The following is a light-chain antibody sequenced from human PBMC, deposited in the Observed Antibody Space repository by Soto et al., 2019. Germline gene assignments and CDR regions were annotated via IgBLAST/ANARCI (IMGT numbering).Light chain of an antibody. CDR2: DAS. CDR1: QSVSKY. Sequence: ETVLTQSPPTLSLSPGEGATLSCRASQSVSKYLAWYQQNPGQAPRLLIYDASTRATGIPARFSGSGSGTVFTLTISSLEPEDFAVYYCQQRSNWPPSFGGGTKVEIK. CDR3: QQRSNWPPS. J-gene: IGKJ4*01. V-gene: IGKV3-11*01.